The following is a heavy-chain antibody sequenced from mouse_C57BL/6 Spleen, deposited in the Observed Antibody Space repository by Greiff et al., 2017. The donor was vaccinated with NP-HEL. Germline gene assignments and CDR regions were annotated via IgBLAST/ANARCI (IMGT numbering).Heavy chain of an antibody. Sequence: EVKVEESGGGLVQPGGSMKLSCVASGFTFSNYWMNWVRQSSEKGLEWVAQIRLKSDNYATHYAESVKGRFTISRDDSKSSVYLQMNNLRAEDTGIYYCTALPGYWGQGTTLTVSS. CDR3: TALPGY. J-gene: IGHJ2*01. CDR2: IRLKSDNYAT. D-gene: IGHD5-1*01. CDR1: GFTFSNYW. V-gene: IGHV6-3*01.